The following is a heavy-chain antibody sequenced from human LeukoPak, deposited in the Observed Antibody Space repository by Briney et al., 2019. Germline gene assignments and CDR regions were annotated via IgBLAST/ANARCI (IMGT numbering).Heavy chain of an antibody. CDR2: INSDGSDI. Sequence: GGSLRLSCAASGFTFDDYAMHWVRQAPGKGLVWVSRINSDGSDITYADSVKGRFTTSRDNAKNTLYLQMNSLRAEDTAVYYCARDVVLRGVDAFDVWGQGTMVTVSS. J-gene: IGHJ3*01. CDR1: GFTFDDYA. D-gene: IGHD3-10*01. V-gene: IGHV3-74*01. CDR3: ARDVVLRGVDAFDV.